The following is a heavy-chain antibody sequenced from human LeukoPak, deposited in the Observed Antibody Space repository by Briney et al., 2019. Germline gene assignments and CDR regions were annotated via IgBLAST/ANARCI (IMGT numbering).Heavy chain of an antibody. CDR2: ISSSSSYI. Sequence: GGSLRLSCAASGFTFSSYSMNWVRQAPGKGLEWVSSISSSSSYIYYADSVKGRFTISRDNAKNSLYLQMNSLRAGDTAVYYCARGPKVTASPPYYYYGMDVWGQGTTVTVSS. J-gene: IGHJ6*02. CDR3: ARGPKVTASPPYYYYGMDV. D-gene: IGHD2-21*02. CDR1: GFTFSSYS. V-gene: IGHV3-21*01.